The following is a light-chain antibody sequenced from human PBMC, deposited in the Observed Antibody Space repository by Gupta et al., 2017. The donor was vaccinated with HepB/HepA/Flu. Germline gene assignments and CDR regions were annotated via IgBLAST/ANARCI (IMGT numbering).Light chain of an antibody. Sequence: SALTQPAPVSGSPGQSTTLSCTGTSSDVGGYNYVSWYQQHPGKAPKLMIYDVSNRPSGVSNRFSGSKSGNTASLTISGLQAEDEADYYCSSYTSSSTLYYVFGTGTKVTVL. CDR2: DVS. CDR3: SSYTSSSTLYYV. J-gene: IGLJ1*01. CDR1: SSDVGGYNY. V-gene: IGLV2-14*01.